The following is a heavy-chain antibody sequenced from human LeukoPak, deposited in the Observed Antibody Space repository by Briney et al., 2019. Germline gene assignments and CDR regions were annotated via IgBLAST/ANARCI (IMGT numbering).Heavy chain of an antibody. D-gene: IGHD6-13*01. CDR2: ISGSDGST. CDR1: GFTFSSYA. Sequence: PGGSLRLSCAASGFTFSSYAMSWVRQAPGKGLEWGSAISGSDGSTYYADSVKGRFTISRDNSKNTLYLQMNSLRAEDTAVYYFALQWQLLVHEYFQHWGQGTLVTVSS. CDR3: ALQWQLLVHEYFQH. J-gene: IGHJ1*01. V-gene: IGHV3-23*01.